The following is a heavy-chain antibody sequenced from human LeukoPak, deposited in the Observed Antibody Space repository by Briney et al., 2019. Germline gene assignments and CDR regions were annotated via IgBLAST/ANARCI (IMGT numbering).Heavy chain of an antibody. CDR3: VRHDGRGGATMGALDS. CDR1: GGSISSYY. Sequence: PSETLSLTCTVSGGSISSYYWSWIRQSPGKGLEWIGSIYYGRTTYYNPSLNSRVTISVVTSKNQFSLQLNSVTAADTAAYYCVRHDGRGGATMGALDSWGQGSLVTVSS. D-gene: IGHD5-12*01. J-gene: IGHJ4*02. CDR2: IYYGRTT. V-gene: IGHV4-39*01.